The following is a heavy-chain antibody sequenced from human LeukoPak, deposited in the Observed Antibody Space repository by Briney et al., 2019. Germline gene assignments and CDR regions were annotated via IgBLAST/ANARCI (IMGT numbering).Heavy chain of an antibody. CDR3: AKDLGYGDYVSLDY. V-gene: IGHV3-23*01. CDR2: ISGSGGST. J-gene: IGHJ4*02. Sequence: GGSLRLSCAASGFTFSSYAMSWVRQAPGKALEWVSAISGSGGSTYYADSVKGRFTISRDNSKNTLYLQMNSLRAEDTAVYYCAKDLGYGDYVSLDYWGQGTLVTVSS. CDR1: GFTFSSYA. D-gene: IGHD4-17*01.